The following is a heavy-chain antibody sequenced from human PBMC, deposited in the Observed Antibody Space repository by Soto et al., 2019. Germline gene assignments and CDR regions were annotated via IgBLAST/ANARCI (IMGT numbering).Heavy chain of an antibody. CDR3: ARGGDSSGWYGAFDI. D-gene: IGHD6-19*01. Sequence: QVQLVQSGAEVKKPGSSVKVSCKASGGTFSSYTISWVRQAHGQGLEWMGRIIPILGIANYAQKFQGRVTITADKSTSTAYMELSSLRSEDTAVYYCARGGDSSGWYGAFDIWGQGTMVTVSS. J-gene: IGHJ3*02. V-gene: IGHV1-69*02. CDR1: GGTFSSYT. CDR2: IIPILGIA.